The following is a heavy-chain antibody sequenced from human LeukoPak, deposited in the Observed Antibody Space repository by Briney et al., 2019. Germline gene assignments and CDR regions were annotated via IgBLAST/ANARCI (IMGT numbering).Heavy chain of an antibody. V-gene: IGHV4-39*07. CDR1: GGSISSSSYY. D-gene: IGHD3-22*01. CDR2: IYTSGST. J-gene: IGHJ4*02. Sequence: SSETLSLTCTVSGGSISSSSYYWGWIRQPPGKGLEWIGRIYTSGSTNYNPSLKSRVTMSVDTSKNQFSLKLSSVTAADTAVYYCARDFGYYYYDSSGPYYFDYWGQGTLVTVSS. CDR3: ARDFGYYYYDSSGPYYFDY.